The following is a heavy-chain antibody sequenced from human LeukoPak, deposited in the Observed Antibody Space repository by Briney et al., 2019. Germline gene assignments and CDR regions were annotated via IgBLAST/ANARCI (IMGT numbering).Heavy chain of an antibody. CDR1: GGSISSYY. CDR2: IYYSGST. J-gene: IGHJ1*01. Sequence: PSETLSLTCTVSGGSISSYYWSWIRQPPGKGLEWIGYIYYSGSTNYNPSLKSRVTISVDTSKNQFSLKLSSVTAAGTAVYYCASREYYYDSSSYYSYFQHWGQGTLVTVSS. D-gene: IGHD3-22*01. V-gene: IGHV4-59*01. CDR3: ASREYYYDSSSYYSYFQH.